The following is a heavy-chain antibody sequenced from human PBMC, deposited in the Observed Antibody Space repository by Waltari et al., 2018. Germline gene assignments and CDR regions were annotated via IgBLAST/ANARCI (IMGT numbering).Heavy chain of an antibody. J-gene: IGHJ4*02. CDR3: AMNLRGRNNFDY. D-gene: IGHD3-10*01. CDR2: GDPEDGET. Sequence: EVQLVQSGAEVKKPGATVKISCKASGYTFTDSYMHWVHQAPGKGLEWMGRGDPEDGETIYAEKFQGRVTITADTSTDTAYMELSSLRSEDTAVYYCAMNLRGRNNFDYWGQGTLVTVSS. CDR1: GYTFTDSY. V-gene: IGHV1-69-2*01.